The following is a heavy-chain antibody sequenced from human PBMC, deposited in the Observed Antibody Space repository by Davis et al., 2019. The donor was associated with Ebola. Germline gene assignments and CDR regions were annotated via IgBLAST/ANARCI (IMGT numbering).Heavy chain of an antibody. J-gene: IGHJ4*02. Sequence: AASVKVPCKASGYTFTDFDIHWVRQAPGQGLEWMGWINAGNGNMRYSQKFQGRVTITRDKSASTVYMELSSLRSEDTAVYYCARDTGIRYVSLGYWGQGTLVTVSS. D-gene: IGHD3-9*01. CDR1: GYTFTDFD. CDR2: INAGNGNM. CDR3: ARDTGIRYVSLGY. V-gene: IGHV1-3*01.